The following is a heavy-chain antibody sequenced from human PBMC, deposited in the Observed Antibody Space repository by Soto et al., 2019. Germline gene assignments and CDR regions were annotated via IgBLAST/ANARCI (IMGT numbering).Heavy chain of an antibody. D-gene: IGHD4-17*01. V-gene: IGHV3-23*01. Sequence: EVQVLESGGGLVHPGGSLRLSCAASGFTFSSYALTWVPQAPGKGLEYVSPITGSGAGTVYADSVKGRFTISRDNSKNMLYLQLSSLRAEDTAIYFCAKDPNGDYVGAFDSWGQGSLVTVSS. J-gene: IGHJ4*02. CDR2: ITGSGAGT. CDR1: GFTFSSYA. CDR3: AKDPNGDYVGAFDS.